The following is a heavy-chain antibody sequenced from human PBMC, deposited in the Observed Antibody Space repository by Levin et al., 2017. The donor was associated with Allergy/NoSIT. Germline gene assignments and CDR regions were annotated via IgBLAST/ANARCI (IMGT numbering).Heavy chain of an antibody. D-gene: IGHD3-10*01. V-gene: IGHV2-5*01. Sequence: QTLSLTCTFSGFSLTTNLVGVGWIRQPPGEAPEWLALIYWNDAKRYSPALQNRLTITKDTSKNQVVLTMTNMGPGDTATYYCARRPNLTGLYGSGSYAPFDYWGQGVLVTVSS. CDR1: GFSLTTNLVG. CDR3: ARRPNLTGLYGSGSYAPFDY. CDR2: IYWNDAK. J-gene: IGHJ4*01.